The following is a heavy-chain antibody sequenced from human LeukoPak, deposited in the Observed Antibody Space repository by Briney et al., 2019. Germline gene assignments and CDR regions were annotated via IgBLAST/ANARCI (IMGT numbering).Heavy chain of an antibody. CDR3: ARENVGDAFDI. V-gene: IGHV4-59*01. J-gene: IGHJ3*02. Sequence: KPSETLSLTCTVSGGSISSYYWSWIRQPPGKGLEWIGYIYYSGSTNYNPSLKSRVTISVDTSKNQFSPKLSSVTAADTAVYYCARENVGDAFDIWGQGTMVTVSS. CDR2: IYYSGST. CDR1: GGSISSYY. D-gene: IGHD1-1*01.